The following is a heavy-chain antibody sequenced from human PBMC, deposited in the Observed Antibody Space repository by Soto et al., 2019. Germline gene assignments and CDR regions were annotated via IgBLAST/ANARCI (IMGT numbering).Heavy chain of an antibody. Sequence: SETLSLTCTVSGGSINGGGYYWSWIRQHPGKGLEWIGYIYYSGSTYYNPSLKSRVAISIDTSKNQFSLKLSSVTAADTAVYYCARAQTIFGIITVFDYWGQGTLVTVSS. CDR2: IYYSGST. CDR1: GGSINGGGYY. V-gene: IGHV4-31*03. CDR3: ARAQTIFGIITVFDY. D-gene: IGHD3-3*01. J-gene: IGHJ4*02.